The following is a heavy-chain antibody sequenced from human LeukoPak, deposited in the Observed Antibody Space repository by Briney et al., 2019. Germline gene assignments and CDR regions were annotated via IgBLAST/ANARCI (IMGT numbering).Heavy chain of an antibody. Sequence: PGGSPRLSCAASGFTFSSYAMSWVRQAPGKGLEWVSAISGSGGSTYYADSVKGRFTISRDNSKNTLYLQMNSLRAEDTAVYYCAKDPEDYGSGSRDYWGQGTLVTVSS. V-gene: IGHV3-23*01. J-gene: IGHJ4*02. CDR2: ISGSGGST. D-gene: IGHD3-10*01. CDR1: GFTFSSYA. CDR3: AKDPEDYGSGSRDY.